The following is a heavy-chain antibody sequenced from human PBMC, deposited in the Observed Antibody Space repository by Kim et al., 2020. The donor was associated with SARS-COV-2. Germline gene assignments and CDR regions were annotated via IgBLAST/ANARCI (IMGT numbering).Heavy chain of an antibody. J-gene: IGHJ4*01. CDR2: INHSGST. D-gene: IGHD2-15*01. Sequence: SETLSLTCAVYGGSFSGYYWSWIRQPPGKGLEWIGEINHSGSTNYNPSFKSRVTISVDTPKNQFSLKLSSVTAADTAVYYCARGLGGGIDSEGYWGHGT. CDR1: GGSFSGYY. CDR3: ARGLGGGIDSEGY. V-gene: IGHV4-34*01.